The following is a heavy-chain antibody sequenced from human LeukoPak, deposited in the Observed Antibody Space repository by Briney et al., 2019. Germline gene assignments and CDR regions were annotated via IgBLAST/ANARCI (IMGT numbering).Heavy chain of an antibody. CDR1: GYTFTSYY. J-gene: IGHJ3*02. CDR2: INPSGGST. V-gene: IGHV1-46*01. CDR3: ARAVHYYDSSGYYQDAFDI. D-gene: IGHD3-22*01. Sequence: ASVTVSCKASGYTFTSYYMHWVGQAPRQGLEWMGIINPSGGSTSYAQKFQGRVTMTRDTSTSTVYMELSSLRSEDTAVYYCARAVHYYDSSGYYQDAFDIWGQGTMVTVSS.